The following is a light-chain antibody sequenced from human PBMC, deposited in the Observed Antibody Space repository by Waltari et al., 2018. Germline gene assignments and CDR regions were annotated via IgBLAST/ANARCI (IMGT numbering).Light chain of an antibody. CDR2: DVS. CDR1: SSDVGDYNY. V-gene: IGLV2-14*03. CDR3: SSYIDSSTLEL. Sequence: QSALTQPASVSGSPGQSITISCTGTSSDVGDYNYVSWYQQHPGKAPKLMIYDVSNRPSGVSNRFSGSKSGNMASLTISGLQAEDEADYYCSSYIDSSTLELFGGGTSLTVL. J-gene: IGLJ2*01.